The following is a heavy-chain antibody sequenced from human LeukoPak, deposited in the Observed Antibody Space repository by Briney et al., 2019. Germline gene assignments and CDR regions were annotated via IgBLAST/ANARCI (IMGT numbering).Heavy chain of an antibody. CDR2: MNPNSGNT. CDR1: GYTFTSYD. J-gene: IGHJ6*03. V-gene: IGHV1-8*03. Sequence: GASVKVSCKASGYTFTSYDINWVRQATGQGLEWMGWMNPNSGNTGYAQKFQGRVTITRNTSISTAYMELSSLRSEDTAVYYCAMGWSRYQLLSDHYYMDVWGKGTTVTVSS. CDR3: AMGWSRYQLLSDHYYMDV. D-gene: IGHD2-2*01.